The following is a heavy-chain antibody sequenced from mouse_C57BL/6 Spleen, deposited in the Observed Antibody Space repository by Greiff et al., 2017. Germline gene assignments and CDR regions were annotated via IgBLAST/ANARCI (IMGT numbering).Heavy chain of an antibody. CDR1: GFTFSDYG. Sequence: EVKLVESGGGLVKPGGSLKLSCAASGFTFSDYGMHWVRQAPEKGLEWVAYISSGSSTIYYADKVKGRFTISRDNAKNTLFLQMTSLRSEDTAMYYCARDSNYLHWYFDVWGTGTTVTVSS. CDR3: ARDSNYLHWYFDV. D-gene: IGHD2-5*01. V-gene: IGHV5-17*01. J-gene: IGHJ1*03. CDR2: ISSGSSTI.